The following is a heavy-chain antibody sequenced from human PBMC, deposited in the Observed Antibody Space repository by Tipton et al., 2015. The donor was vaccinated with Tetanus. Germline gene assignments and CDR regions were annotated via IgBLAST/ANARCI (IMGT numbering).Heavy chain of an antibody. J-gene: IGHJ4*02. CDR3: ARIHDFWSGYFDF. Sequence: TLSLTCTVSGGSISPNYWSWIRQPPGKGLEWIGQMSYSGGANYNPYLNSRVTISVDTSKNQFSLRLSSVTAADTAVYYCARIHDFWSGYFDFWGQGTLVTVSS. V-gene: IGHV4-59*01. CDR1: GGSISPNY. D-gene: IGHD3-3*01. CDR2: MSYSGGA.